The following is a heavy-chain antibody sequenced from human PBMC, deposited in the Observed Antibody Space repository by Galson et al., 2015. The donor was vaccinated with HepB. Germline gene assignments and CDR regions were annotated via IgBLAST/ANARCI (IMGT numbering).Heavy chain of an antibody. CDR3: ARDLDGSTSNGVGAFDI. CDR2: IIPIFGTA. J-gene: IGHJ3*02. Sequence: SVKVSCKASGGTFSSYAISWVRQAPGQGLEWMGGIIPIFGTANYAQKFQGRVTITADESTSTAYMELSSLRSEDTAVYYCARDLDGSTSNGVGAFDIWGQGTMVTVSS. D-gene: IGHD2-2*01. V-gene: IGHV1-69*13. CDR1: GGTFSSYA.